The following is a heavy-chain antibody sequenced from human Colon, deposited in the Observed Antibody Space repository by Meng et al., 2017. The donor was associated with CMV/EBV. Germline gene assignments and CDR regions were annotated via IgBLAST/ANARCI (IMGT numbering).Heavy chain of an antibody. CDR1: GGSFSGYY. V-gene: IGHV4-34*01. J-gene: IGHJ6*02. CDR2: INHSGST. CDR3: ARGRARGPQRPYYYGMDV. Sequence: SETLSLTCAVYGGSFSGYYWSWIRQPPGKGLEWIGEINHSGSTNYNPSLKSRVTISVDTSKNQFSLKLSSVTAADTAVYYCARGRARGPQRPYYYGMDVWGQGTTVTVSS.